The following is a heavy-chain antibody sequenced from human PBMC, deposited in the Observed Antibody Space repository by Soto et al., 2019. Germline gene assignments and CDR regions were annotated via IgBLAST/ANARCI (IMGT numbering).Heavy chain of an antibody. CDR3: ARSTLRVDTAMDIYYYYGMDV. Sequence: GSGPTLVNPPQTLTLTCTFSGFSLSTSGMCVSWIRQPPGKALEWLALIDWDDDKYYSTSLKTRLTISKDTSKNQVVLTMTNMDPVDTATYYCARSTLRVDTAMDIYYYYGMDVWGQGTTVTVSS. D-gene: IGHD5-18*01. CDR1: GFSLSTSGMC. J-gene: IGHJ6*02. CDR2: IDWDDDK. V-gene: IGHV2-70*01.